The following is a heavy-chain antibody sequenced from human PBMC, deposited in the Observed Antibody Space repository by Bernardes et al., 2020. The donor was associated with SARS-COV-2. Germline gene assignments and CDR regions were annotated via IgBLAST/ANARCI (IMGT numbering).Heavy chain of an antibody. V-gene: IGHV3-23*01. CDR3: AKVGATSGYGMDV. D-gene: IGHD1-26*01. J-gene: IGHJ6*02. CDR2: ISGSGGST. Sequence: GSLRLSWPASGFTFSSYAMSWVRQAPGKGLEWVSAISGSGGSTYYADSVKGRFTISRDNSKNTLYLQMNSLRAEDTAVYYCAKVGATSGYGMDVWGQGTTVTVSS. CDR1: GFTFSSYA.